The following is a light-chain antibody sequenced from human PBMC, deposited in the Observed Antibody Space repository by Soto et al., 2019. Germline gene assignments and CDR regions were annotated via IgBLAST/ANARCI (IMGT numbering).Light chain of an antibody. CDR1: QSVSSN. J-gene: IGKJ2*01. CDR2: GAS. CDR3: QQYNNWPSMYT. Sequence: EIVMTQSPATLXVSPGERATXSCRASQSVSSNLAWYQQKPGQAPRLLIYGASTRATGIPARFSGSGSGTEFTLTISSLQSEDFAVYYCQQYNNWPSMYTFGQGTKLEIK. V-gene: IGKV3-15*01.